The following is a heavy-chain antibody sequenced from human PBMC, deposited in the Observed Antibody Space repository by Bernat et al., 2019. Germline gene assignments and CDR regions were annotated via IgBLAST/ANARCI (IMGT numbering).Heavy chain of an antibody. V-gene: IGHV3-30-3*01. Sequence: QVQLVESGGGVVQPGRSLRLSCAASGFTFSRYAMHWVRQAPGKGLEWVSVISSDGNDKYHADSVKGRFTISRDNSQNTLYLQMNSLRPEDTAVYYCARDLAQAAADYDFGYWGQGTLVTVSS. CDR1: GFTFSRYA. J-gene: IGHJ4*02. CDR2: ISSDGNDK. D-gene: IGHD6-13*01. CDR3: ARDLAQAAADYDFGY.